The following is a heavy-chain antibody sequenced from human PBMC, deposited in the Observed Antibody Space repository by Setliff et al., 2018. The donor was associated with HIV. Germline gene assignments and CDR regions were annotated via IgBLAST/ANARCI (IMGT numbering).Heavy chain of an antibody. D-gene: IGHD5-12*01. CDR2: IYWNNNK. V-gene: IGHV2-5*01. Sequence: SGPTLVNPTQTLTLTCTFSGLSLSTSGVGVGWIRQSPGKALERLAFIYWNNNKHYSTSLKSRLTATKDTSKNRVVFTMTNMDPVDTATYYCAKDSEFFPVPDRSGYMDYWGQGTPVTVSS. J-gene: IGHJ4*02. CDR3: AKDSEFFPVPDRSGYMDY. CDR1: GLSLSTSGVG.